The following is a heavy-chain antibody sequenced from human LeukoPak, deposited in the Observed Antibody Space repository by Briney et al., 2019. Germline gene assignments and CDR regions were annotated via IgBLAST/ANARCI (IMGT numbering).Heavy chain of an antibody. Sequence: SVKVSCKASGGTFSSYAISWVRQAPGQGLEWMGGIIPIFGTANYAQKFQGRVTITADESTSTAFVELSSLRSEDTAVYYCAKDSSGWYVNWGQGTLVTVSS. CDR3: AKDSSGWYVN. V-gene: IGHV1-69*13. CDR1: GGTFSSYA. D-gene: IGHD6-19*01. CDR2: IIPIFGTA. J-gene: IGHJ4*02.